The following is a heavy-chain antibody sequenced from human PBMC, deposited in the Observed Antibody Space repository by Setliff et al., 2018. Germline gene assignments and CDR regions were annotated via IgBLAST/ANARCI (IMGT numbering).Heavy chain of an antibody. J-gene: IGHJ4*02. CDR2: IDYSGTI. Sequence: SETLSLTCAVSGYSISSGYYWGWIRQPPGKGLEWIGSIDYSGTIYYNPSLKSRVTISVDTSKNQVSLKLSSVTAADTAVYYCARSGDYIWGSYRPYYFDHWGQGTLVTVSS. CDR3: ARSGDYIWGSYRPYYFDH. D-gene: IGHD3-16*02. CDR1: GYSISSGYY. V-gene: IGHV4-38-2*01.